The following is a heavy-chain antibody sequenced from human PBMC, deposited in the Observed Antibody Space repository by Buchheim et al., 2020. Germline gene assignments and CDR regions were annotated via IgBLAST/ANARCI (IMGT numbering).Heavy chain of an antibody. Sequence: QVQLVESGGGVVQPGRSLRLSCAASGFTFSSYAMHWVRQAPGKGLEWVAVISYDGSNKYYADSVKGRFTISRDNSKNTLYLQMNSLRAEDTAVYYCASDSGSDYYYGFDYWGQGTL. D-gene: IGHD3-22*01. CDR2: ISYDGSNK. V-gene: IGHV3-30*04. CDR1: GFTFSSYA. CDR3: ASDSGSDYYYGFDY. J-gene: IGHJ4*02.